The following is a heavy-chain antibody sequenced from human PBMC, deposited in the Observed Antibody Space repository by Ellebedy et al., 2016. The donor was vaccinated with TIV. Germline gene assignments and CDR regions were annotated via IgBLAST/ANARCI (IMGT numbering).Heavy chain of an antibody. CDR2: VSGNGNTK. Sequence: PGGSLRLSCVASGFTFSSYAMIWVRQAPGKGLEWVSDVSGNGNTKHYADSVKGRFTISRDNSKNTLYLQMNSLRAEDTAVYYCVKDVNWFDGYWGQGTLVTVSS. CDR3: VKDVNWFDGY. V-gene: IGHV3-23*01. CDR1: GFTFSSYA. J-gene: IGHJ4*02. D-gene: IGHD3-10*01.